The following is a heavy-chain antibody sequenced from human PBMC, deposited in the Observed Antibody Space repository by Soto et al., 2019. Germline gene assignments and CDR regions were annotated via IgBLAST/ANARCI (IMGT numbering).Heavy chain of an antibody. D-gene: IGHD5-12*01. CDR2: IKQDGSEK. J-gene: IGHJ6*02. Sequence: PGGSLRLSCAASGFTFSSYWMSWVRQAPGKGLEWVANIKQDGSEKYYVDSVKGRFTISRDNAKNSLYLQMNSLRAEDTAVYYCARDQSGYSGYDRNPYYYYGMDVWGQGTTVTVSS. CDR1: GFTFSSYW. CDR3: ARDQSGYSGYDRNPYYYYGMDV. V-gene: IGHV3-7*05.